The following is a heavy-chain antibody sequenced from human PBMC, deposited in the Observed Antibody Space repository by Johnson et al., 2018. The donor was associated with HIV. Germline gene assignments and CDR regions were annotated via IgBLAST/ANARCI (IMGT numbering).Heavy chain of an antibody. J-gene: IGHJ3*02. CDR1: GFTVSSNE. Sequence: QVQLVESRGVLVQPGGSLRLSCAASGFTVSSNEMSWVRQAPGKGLEWVAFIRYDGSNKYYADSVKGRFTISRDNSKNTLYLQMNSLRAEDTAVYYCAKDQIPAAASRAFYIWGQGTMVTVSS. CDR3: AKDQIPAAASRAFYI. CDR2: IRYDGSNK. D-gene: IGHD6-13*01. V-gene: IGHV3-30*02.